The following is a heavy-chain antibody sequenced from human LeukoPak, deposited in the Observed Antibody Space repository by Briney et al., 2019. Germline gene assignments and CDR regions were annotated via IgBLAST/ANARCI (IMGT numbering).Heavy chain of an antibody. CDR2: ISGSGGST. J-gene: IGHJ4*02. D-gene: IGHD3-22*01. CDR1: GFTFSSYA. CDR3: AKGRSMIVATTVAY. Sequence: PGGSLRLSCAASGFTFSSYAMSWVRQAPGKGLEWVSAISGSGGSTYYADSVKGRFSISRDNSKSTLYLQMNSLRAGDTAVYYCAKGRSMIVATTVAYWGQGTLVTVSS. V-gene: IGHV3-23*01.